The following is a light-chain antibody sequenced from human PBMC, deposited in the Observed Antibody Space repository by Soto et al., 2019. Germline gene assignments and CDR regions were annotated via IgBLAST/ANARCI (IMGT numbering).Light chain of an antibody. J-gene: IGLJ2*01. V-gene: IGLV2-23*01. CDR2: EGS. Sequence: QSALTQPASVSGSPGQSITMSCTGTSNDVGSYNLVSWYQQHPGKAPKLMIFEGSKRPSGVSNRFSGSKSGNTASLTISGLQAEDEADYYCCSYAGSLWVFGGGTKVTV. CDR3: CSYAGSLWV. CDR1: SNDVGSYNL.